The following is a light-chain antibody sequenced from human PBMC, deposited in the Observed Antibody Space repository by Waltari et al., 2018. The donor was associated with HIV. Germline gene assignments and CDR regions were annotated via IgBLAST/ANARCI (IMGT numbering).Light chain of an antibody. CDR1: SSNIGAGYD. CDR3: QSYDSSLSGSV. CDR2: GNS. J-gene: IGLJ2*01. V-gene: IGLV1-40*01. Sequence: QSVLTPPPSVSGAPGQRVTISCTGSSSNIGAGYDVHWYQQLPGTTPKLLIYGNSNRPSGVPDRFSGSKSGTSASLAITGLQAEDEADYYCQSYDSSLSGSVFGGGTKLTVL.